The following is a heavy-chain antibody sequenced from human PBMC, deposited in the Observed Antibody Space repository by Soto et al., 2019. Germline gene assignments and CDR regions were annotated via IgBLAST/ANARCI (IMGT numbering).Heavy chain of an antibody. J-gene: IGHJ4*02. Sequence: ASVNVSCKASGYTFTGYYMHWVRQAPGQGLEWMGWVNPNSGGTNYAQKFQGRVTMTRDTSISTAYMELSRLRSDDTAVYYCARELRHYYDSSGSSLIDYWGQGTLVTVSS. V-gene: IGHV1-2*02. D-gene: IGHD3-22*01. CDR3: ARELRHYYDSSGSSLIDY. CDR1: GYTFTGYY. CDR2: VNPNSGGT.